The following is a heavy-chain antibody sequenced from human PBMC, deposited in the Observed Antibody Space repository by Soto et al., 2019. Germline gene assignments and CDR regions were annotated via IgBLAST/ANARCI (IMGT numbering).Heavy chain of an antibody. Sequence: EVQLVESGGGLVKPGGSLRLSCAASGFTFSNAWMNWVRQAPGKGLEWVGRIKSKTDGGTTDYAAPVKGRFTISRDDSKNTLDLQMNSLKTEDTAVYYCTTWDIVVVVATRGCPDYCGQGTLVTVSS. CDR3: TTWDIVVVVATRGCPDY. CDR2: IKSKTDGGTT. CDR1: GFTFSNAW. V-gene: IGHV3-15*07. J-gene: IGHJ4*02. D-gene: IGHD2-15*01.